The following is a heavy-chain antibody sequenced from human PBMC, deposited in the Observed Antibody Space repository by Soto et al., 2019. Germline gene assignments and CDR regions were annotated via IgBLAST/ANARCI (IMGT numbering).Heavy chain of an antibody. CDR1: GYTFTSYA. CDR2: INAGNGNT. J-gene: IGHJ4*02. D-gene: IGHD3-22*01. CDR3: ARKGTTYDSSGHIFDY. Sequence: ASVKVSCKASGYTFTSYAIHWVRQAPGQRLEWMGWINAGNGNTKYSQKFQGRVTITRDTSASTAYMELSSLRSEDTAVYYCARKGTTYDSSGHIFDYWGQGTLVTVSS. V-gene: IGHV1-3*01.